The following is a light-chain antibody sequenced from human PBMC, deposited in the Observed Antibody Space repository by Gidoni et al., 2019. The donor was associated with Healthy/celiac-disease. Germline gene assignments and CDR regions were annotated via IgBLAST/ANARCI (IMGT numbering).Light chain of an antibody. CDR2: AAS. Sequence: DIQMTQSPSSLSASVGDRVTITCRASQSISSYLNWYQQKPGKAPKLLIYAASSLQSGVPSRFSGSGSGTDFTLTISSLQPEDFATYYCQQSYSTPRKTFGQXTKLEIK. J-gene: IGKJ2*01. CDR1: QSISSY. CDR3: QQSYSTPRKT. V-gene: IGKV1-39*01.